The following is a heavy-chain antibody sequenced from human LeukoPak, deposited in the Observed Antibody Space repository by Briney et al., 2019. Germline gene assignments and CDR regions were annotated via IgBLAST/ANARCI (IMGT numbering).Heavy chain of an antibody. D-gene: IGHD3-16*02. CDR3: ARYYYYYMDV. J-gene: IGHJ6*03. Sequence: GGSLRLSCAASGFTFRNYWMSWVRQAPGKGLEWVANINQDGSEKYSVDSVKGRFTISRDNVKNSLYLQMNSLRAEDTAVYYCARYYYYYMDVWGKGTTVTVSS. V-gene: IGHV3-7*01. CDR2: INQDGSEK. CDR1: GFTFRNYW.